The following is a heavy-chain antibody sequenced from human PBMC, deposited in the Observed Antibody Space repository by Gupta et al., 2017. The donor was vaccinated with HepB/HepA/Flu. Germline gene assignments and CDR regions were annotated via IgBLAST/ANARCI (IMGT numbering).Heavy chain of an antibody. Sequence: QVHLQQWGAGLLKPSETLSLTCDVTVGAFTGYYWSWIRQTPGKGLEWIGEVTDSGSTTYNPSLKSRVTISVDMSKNQFSLKLISVTAADTAVYYCARGGIRARDLRPVNFWGQGTLVTVSS. CDR3: ARGGIRARDLRPVNF. CDR1: VGAFTGYY. J-gene: IGHJ4*02. CDR2: VTDSGST. D-gene: IGHD3-10*01. V-gene: IGHV4-34*01.